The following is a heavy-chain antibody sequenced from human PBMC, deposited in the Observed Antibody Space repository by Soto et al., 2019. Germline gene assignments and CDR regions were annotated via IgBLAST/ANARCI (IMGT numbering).Heavy chain of an antibody. CDR3: ARSPFSSIASLPDY. CDR1: GFTFSSYW. D-gene: IGHD6-6*01. Sequence: LRLSCAASGFTFSSYWMSWVRQAPGEGLEWVANIKQDGSEKYYVDSVKGRFTISRDNAKNSLYLQMNSLRAEDTAVYYCARSPFSSIASLPDYWGQGTLVTVSS. V-gene: IGHV3-7*01. J-gene: IGHJ4*02. CDR2: IKQDGSEK.